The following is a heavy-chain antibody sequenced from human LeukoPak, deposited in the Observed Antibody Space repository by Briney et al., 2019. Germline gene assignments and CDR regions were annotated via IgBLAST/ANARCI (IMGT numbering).Heavy chain of an antibody. D-gene: IGHD3-22*01. Sequence: ASVKVSCKASGYTFTSYDINWVRQATGQGLEWMGWMNPNSGNTGYAQKFQGRVTMTRNTSISTAYMELSSLRSEDTAVYYCARGRNSLDSRRIRRYYFDYWGQGTLVTVSS. CDR2: MNPNSGNT. CDR3: ARGRNSLDSRRIRRYYFDY. J-gene: IGHJ4*02. CDR1: GYTFTSYD. V-gene: IGHV1-8*01.